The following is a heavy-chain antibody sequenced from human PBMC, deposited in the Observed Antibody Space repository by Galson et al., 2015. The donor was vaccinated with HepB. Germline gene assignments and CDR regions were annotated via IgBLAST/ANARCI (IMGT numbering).Heavy chain of an antibody. V-gene: IGHV5-51*01. CDR3: ASGLVTATYYYGMDV. D-gene: IGHD2-21*02. Sequence: QSGAEVKKPGESLKISCKGSGYSFTSYWIGWVRQMPGKGLEWMGIIYPGDSDTRYSPSFQGQVTISADKSISTAYLPWSSLKASDTAMYYCASGLVTATYYYGMDVWGQGTAVTVSS. J-gene: IGHJ6*02. CDR2: IYPGDSDT. CDR1: GYSFTSYW.